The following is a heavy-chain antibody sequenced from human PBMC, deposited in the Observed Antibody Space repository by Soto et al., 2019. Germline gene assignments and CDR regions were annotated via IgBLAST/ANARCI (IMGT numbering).Heavy chain of an antibody. V-gene: IGHV4-61*08. Sequence: PSETLSLTCTVSGGSISSGGYYWSWIRQPPGKGLEWIGEINHSGSTKYNPSLKSRVTISVDTSKNQFSLKLSSVTAADTAVYYCARSLRGYRYGPLKYFDYWGQRTLVTVSS. CDR3: ARSLRGYRYGPLKYFDY. CDR2: INHSGST. D-gene: IGHD5-18*01. CDR1: GGSISSGGYY. J-gene: IGHJ4*02.